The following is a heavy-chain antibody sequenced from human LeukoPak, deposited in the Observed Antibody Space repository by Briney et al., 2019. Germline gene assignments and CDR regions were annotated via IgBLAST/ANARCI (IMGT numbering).Heavy chain of an antibody. V-gene: IGHV1-8*01. CDR1: GYTFTSYD. CDR3: ATGLYVENWNGTFDY. D-gene: IGHD1-1*01. J-gene: IGHJ4*02. CDR2: MNPNSGNT. Sequence: ASVTVSCKASGYTFTSYDINWVRQAPGQGLEWMGWMNPNSGNTGYAQKFQGRVTMTRNTSISTAYMELSSLRSEDTAVYYCATGLYVENWNGTFDYWGQGTLVTVSS.